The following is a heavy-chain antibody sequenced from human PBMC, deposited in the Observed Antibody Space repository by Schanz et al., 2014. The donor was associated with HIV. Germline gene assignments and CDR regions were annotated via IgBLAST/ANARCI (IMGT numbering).Heavy chain of an antibody. CDR2: MNPKSGNT. Sequence: QVQLVQSGAEVQKPGASVKVSCKASGYSFTSYDINWVRQVPGQGLEWMGWMNPKSGNTGYAHKFQGRVTMTRNTSINTAYMELTSLRSEDTAVYYCASGRFDTVIWWGDAFLIWGRGTMVTVSS. D-gene: IGHD5-18*01. CDR3: ASGRFDTVIWWGDAFLI. J-gene: IGHJ3*02. CDR1: GYSFTSYD. V-gene: IGHV1-8*01.